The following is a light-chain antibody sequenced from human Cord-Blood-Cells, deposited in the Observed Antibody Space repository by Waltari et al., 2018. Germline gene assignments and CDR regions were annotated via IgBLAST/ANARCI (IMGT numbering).Light chain of an antibody. Sequence: EIVMTQSPATLSVSAGVRASLSCSASPSLSSNLACYQQKPGQAPRLLIYCASTRATGIPARFSGSGSGTEFTLTISSLQSEDFAVYYCQQYNNWPPWTFGQGTKVEIK. CDR2: CAS. CDR1: PSLSSN. V-gene: IGKV3-15*01. CDR3: QQYNNWPPWT. J-gene: IGKJ1*01.